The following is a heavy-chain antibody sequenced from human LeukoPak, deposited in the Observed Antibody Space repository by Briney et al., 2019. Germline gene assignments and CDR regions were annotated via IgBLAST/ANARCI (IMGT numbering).Heavy chain of an antibody. D-gene: IGHD2-2*01. CDR3: ARAVGVVDCNTYSCKPYYFDY. Sequence: GGSLRLSCAASGFTFSNYAMHWVRQAPGKGLEWVSLLSRGESAFYADSVKGRFTLSGDTSKNTVFLQMNSLRAEDTAVYFCARAVGVVDCNTYSCKPYYFDYWGQGALVTVSS. CDR1: GFTFSNYA. J-gene: IGHJ4*02. V-gene: IGHV3-66*01. CDR2: LSRGESA.